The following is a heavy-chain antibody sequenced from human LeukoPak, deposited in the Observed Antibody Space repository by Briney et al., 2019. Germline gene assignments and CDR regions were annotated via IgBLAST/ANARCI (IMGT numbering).Heavy chain of an antibody. V-gene: IGHV3-74*03. CDR3: AREVSGDLWYNWFDP. CDR2: INSDGSST. J-gene: IGHJ5*02. Sequence: GGSLRLSCAASGFSLSSHWMHWVRQAPGKGVMWVSRINSDGSSTTYADSAKGRFTISRDNAKNMLYLQMNSLRAEDTSVYHCAREVSGDLWYNWFDPWGQGTLVTVSS. CDR1: GFSLSSHW. D-gene: IGHD4-17*01.